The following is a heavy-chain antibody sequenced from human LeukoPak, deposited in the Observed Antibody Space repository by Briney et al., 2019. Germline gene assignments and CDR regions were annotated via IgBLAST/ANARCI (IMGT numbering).Heavy chain of an antibody. D-gene: IGHD3-10*01. CDR1: GFTFSAYD. J-gene: IGHJ4*02. CDR3: ARGWNTWSDGSGKSPLDY. V-gene: IGHV3-48*03. Sequence: PGGSLRLSCATSGFTFSAYDMNWVRQAPGKGLEWVSHITSSGTTIYYADSVKGRFTISRDNAKNSVYLQMNSLRVEDTAVYYCARGWNTWSDGSGKSPLDYWGQGTLVTVSS. CDR2: ITSSGTTI.